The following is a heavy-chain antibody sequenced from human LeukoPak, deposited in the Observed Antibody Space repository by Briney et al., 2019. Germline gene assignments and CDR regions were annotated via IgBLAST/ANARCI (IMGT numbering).Heavy chain of an antibody. J-gene: IGHJ1*01. CDR2: FDPEDGET. D-gene: IGHD3-22*01. CDR3: ATAPDYYDSSGYYYG. V-gene: IGHV1-24*01. Sequence: ASVKVSCKASGYTFTSYGISWVRQAPGKGLEWMGGFDPEDGETIYAQKFQGRVTMTEDTSTDTAYMELSSLRSEDTAVYYCATAPDYYDSSGYYYGWGQGTLVTVSS. CDR1: GYTFTSYG.